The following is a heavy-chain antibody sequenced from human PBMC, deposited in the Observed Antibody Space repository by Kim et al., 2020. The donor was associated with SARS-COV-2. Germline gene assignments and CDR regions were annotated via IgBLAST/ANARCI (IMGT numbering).Heavy chain of an antibody. CDR3: ATHRHVVVVIAATWGVMDV. D-gene: IGHD2-15*01. J-gene: IGHJ6*02. V-gene: IGHV4-39*01. CDR1: GGSISNNYDY. CDR2: IYYSGTT. Sequence: SETLSLTCTVSGGSISNNYDYWGWIRQPPGKRLEWIGSIYYSGTTYYNPSLKSRVTISVDTSKNQFSLELSSVAAADTAMYYCATHRHVVVVIAATWGVMDVWGQGTTVTVSS.